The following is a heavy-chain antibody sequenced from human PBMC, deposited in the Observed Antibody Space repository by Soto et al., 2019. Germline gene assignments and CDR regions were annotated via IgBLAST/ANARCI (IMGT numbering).Heavy chain of an antibody. CDR1: GFTFSSYA. J-gene: IGHJ3*02. CDR2: ISGSGGST. Sequence: EVQLLESGGGLVQPGGSLRLSCAASGFTFSSYAMSWVRQAPGKGLEWVSAISGSGGSTYYADSVKGRFTISRGNSKNSRYVQMISMRAEDTAVYYCTKDSLTYSDILSGPSDDAFDIWGQGTMVTVSS. CDR3: TKDSLTYSDILSGPSDDAFDI. D-gene: IGHD3-9*01. V-gene: IGHV3-23*01.